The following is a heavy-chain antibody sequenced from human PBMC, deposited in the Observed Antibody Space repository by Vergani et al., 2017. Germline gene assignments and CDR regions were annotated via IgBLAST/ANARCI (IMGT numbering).Heavy chain of an antibody. V-gene: IGHV3-53*01. D-gene: IGHD6-13*01. J-gene: IGHJ4*02. Sequence: EVQLVESGGGLIQPGGSLRLSCAASGFTVSSNYMSWVRQAPGKGLEWVSVIYSGGSTYYADSVKGRFTISRDNSKNTLYLQMNSLRAEDTAVYYCARDAPGIAAAGAPYYFDYWGQGTLVTVSS. CDR1: GFTVSSNY. CDR2: IYSGGST. CDR3: ARDAPGIAAAGAPYYFDY.